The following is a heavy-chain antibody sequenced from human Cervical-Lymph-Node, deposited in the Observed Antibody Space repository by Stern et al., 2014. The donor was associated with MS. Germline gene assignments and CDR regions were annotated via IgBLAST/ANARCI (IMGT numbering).Heavy chain of an antibody. CDR3: AKHACTGAACPFDL. J-gene: IGHJ4*02. Sequence: QLQLQESGPGLVKPSETLSLTCAVSGDSISSYTHYWAWIRQPPGKGLEWIGSVYYSGATYYNPSLKSPVTIPVDTSKNHSSLGLTSVTAADTAVYYCAKHACTGAACPFDLWGQGTLVTVSS. CDR2: VYYSGAT. CDR1: GDSISSYTHY. D-gene: IGHD2-8*02. V-gene: IGHV4-39*01.